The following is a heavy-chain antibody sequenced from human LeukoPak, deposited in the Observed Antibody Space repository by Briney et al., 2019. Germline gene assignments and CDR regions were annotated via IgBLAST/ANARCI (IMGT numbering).Heavy chain of an antibody. CDR1: GGSISSTSYY. J-gene: IGHJ4*02. D-gene: IGHD3-10*01. V-gene: IGHV4-39*07. Sequence: SETLCLTCTVSGGSISSTSYYWGWIRQPPGKGLEWIGSIYYSGSTNYNPSLKSRVTMSVDTSKNQFSLKLSSVTAADTAVYYCARSLGAWFGELSLGYWGQGTLVTVSS. CDR3: ARSLGAWFGELSLGY. CDR2: IYYSGST.